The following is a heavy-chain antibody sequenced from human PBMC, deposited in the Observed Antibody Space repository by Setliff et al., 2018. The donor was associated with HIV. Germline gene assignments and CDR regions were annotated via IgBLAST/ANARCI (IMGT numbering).Heavy chain of an antibody. V-gene: IGHV5-51*01. J-gene: IGHJ3*02. Sequence: GESLKISCKGSGYSFTSYWIGWVRQMPGKGLEWMGIIYPGDSDTRYSPSFEGHVTMSVDKSITTVYLQWTSLKSSDTAIYYCALGYYYGSGSSGVFDIWGQGTMVTVSS. D-gene: IGHD3-10*01. CDR1: GYSFTSYW. CDR2: IYPGDSDT. CDR3: ALGYYYGSGSSGVFDI.